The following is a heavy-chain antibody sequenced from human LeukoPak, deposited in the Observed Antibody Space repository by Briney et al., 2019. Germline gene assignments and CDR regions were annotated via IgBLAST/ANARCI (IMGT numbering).Heavy chain of an antibody. CDR3: ARARYSSSWYGEGYNWFDP. D-gene: IGHD6-13*01. J-gene: IGHJ5*02. CDR1: GYTFTSYD. Sequence: ASVKVSCEASGYTFTSYDINWVRQATGQGLEWMGWMNPNSGNTDYAQKFQGRVTMTRNTSISTAYMELSSLRSEDTAVYYRARARYSSSWYGEGYNWFDPWGQGTLVTVSS. V-gene: IGHV1-8*01. CDR2: MNPNSGNT.